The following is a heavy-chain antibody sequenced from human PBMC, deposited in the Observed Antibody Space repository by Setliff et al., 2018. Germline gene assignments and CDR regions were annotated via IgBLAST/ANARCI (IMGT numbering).Heavy chain of an antibody. D-gene: IGHD3-10*01. Sequence: SETLSLTCAAYGGTFSDYYWTWVRQPPGKGLEWIGSMYYSGSNDYNPSLKSRVTISLDTSKNQFSLNVTSVTAADTAVYFCARGEFAPDYWGQGMLVTVSS. CDR1: GGTFSDYY. CDR3: ARGEFAPDY. CDR2: MYYSGSN. J-gene: IGHJ4*02. V-gene: IGHV4-34*01.